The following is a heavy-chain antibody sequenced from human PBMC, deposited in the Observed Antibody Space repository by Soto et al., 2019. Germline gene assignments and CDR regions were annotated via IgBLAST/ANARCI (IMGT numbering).Heavy chain of an antibody. J-gene: IGHJ6*02. Sequence: QVQLQESGPGLVKPSQTLSLSCNVSGGSISSGDYYWSWIRQRPGKGLEWIGYISDSGSTYYNPSLKSRVIISVDASKNQFSLKLNSVTAADTAVYYCARDRGDLGSGMDVWGQGTTVTVSS. D-gene: IGHD7-27*01. CDR2: ISDSGST. CDR1: GGSISSGDYY. CDR3: ARDRGDLGSGMDV. V-gene: IGHV4-31*03.